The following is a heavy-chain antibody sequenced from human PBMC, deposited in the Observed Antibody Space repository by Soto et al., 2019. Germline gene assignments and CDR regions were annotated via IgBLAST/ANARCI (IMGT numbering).Heavy chain of an antibody. Sequence: GGSLRLSCAASGFTFSSYEMSWVRQAPGKGLEWVSYISSRRSAIYYADSVKGRFTISRDNAKNSLYLQMSTLRAEDTAVYYCSRVKYLDYLRSHDYWAQRTLVTVSS. J-gene: IGHJ4*02. D-gene: IGHD3-10*02. V-gene: IGHV3-48*03. CDR2: ISSRRSAI. CDR3: SRVKYLDYLRSHDY. CDR1: GFTFSSYE.